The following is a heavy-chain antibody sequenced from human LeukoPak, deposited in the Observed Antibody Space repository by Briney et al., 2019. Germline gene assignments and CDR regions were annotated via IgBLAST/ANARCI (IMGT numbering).Heavy chain of an antibody. Sequence: GGSLRLSCAASGFTFSSCGMHWVRQAPGKGLEWVAVIWYDGSNKYYADSVKGRFTISRDNSKNTLYLQMNSLRAEDTAVYYCARNGYSSSWYGYYYYYYMDVWGKGTTVTVSS. CDR1: GFTFSSCG. CDR2: IWYDGSNK. D-gene: IGHD6-13*01. V-gene: IGHV3-33*01. CDR3: ARNGYSSSWYGYYYYYYMDV. J-gene: IGHJ6*03.